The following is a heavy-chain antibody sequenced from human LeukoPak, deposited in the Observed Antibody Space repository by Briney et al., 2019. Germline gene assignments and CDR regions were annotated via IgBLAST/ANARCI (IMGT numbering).Heavy chain of an antibody. CDR2: IKQDGSEK. CDR3: ARETTGYDLVY. CDR1: GITFSDYW. Sequence: GGSLRLSCAVSGITFSDYWMTWVRQAPGKGREWVANIKQDGSEKNYVDSVKGRFTISRDNAKNSLYLQMNSLRVEDTAFYYCARETTGYDLVYWGQGTLVTVSP. J-gene: IGHJ4*02. D-gene: IGHD5-12*01. V-gene: IGHV3-7*01.